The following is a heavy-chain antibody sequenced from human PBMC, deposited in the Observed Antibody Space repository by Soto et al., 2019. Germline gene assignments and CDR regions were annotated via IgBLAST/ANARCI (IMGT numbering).Heavy chain of an antibody. CDR2: ISAINGAT. Sequence: QVQLVQSGGGVRKPGASVKVSCKASGYTFATYGVSWVRQAPGQGLEWVGWISAINGATSSAQKFQDRVIMTTDTSTSTAFMEFRSLRSDDTAIYYCTRGKSIAVAEGYWGQGTRVTVSS. D-gene: IGHD6-19*01. V-gene: IGHV1-18*01. CDR1: GYTFATYG. CDR3: TRGKSIAVAEGY. J-gene: IGHJ4*02.